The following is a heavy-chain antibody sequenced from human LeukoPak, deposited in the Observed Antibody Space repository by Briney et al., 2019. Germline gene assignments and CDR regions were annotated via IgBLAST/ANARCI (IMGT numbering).Heavy chain of an antibody. Sequence: PGGSLRLSCAASGFTFSSYSMNWVRQAPGKGLEWVSSISSSSSSYIYYADSVKGRFTISRDNAKNSLYLQMNSLRAEDTAVYYCARDRGPRVSSSTSGFDYWGQGTLVTVSS. D-gene: IGHD2-2*01. V-gene: IGHV3-21*01. J-gene: IGHJ4*02. CDR1: GFTFSSYS. CDR2: ISSSSSSYI. CDR3: ARDRGPRVSSSTSGFDY.